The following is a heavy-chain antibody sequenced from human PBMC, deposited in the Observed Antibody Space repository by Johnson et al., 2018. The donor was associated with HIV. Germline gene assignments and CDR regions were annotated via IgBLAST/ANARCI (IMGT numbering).Heavy chain of an antibody. CDR3: ARPTVYSSSWYNAFDI. J-gene: IGHJ3*02. CDR1: GFTFRTYA. Sequence: QMLLVEYGGGVVQPGRSLRLSCAASGFTFRTYAIHWVRQVPGKGLEWVAVVLHDGNNKYYADSVKGRFTISRDNSKNTLYLQMNSLRAEDTAVYYCARPTVYSSSWYNAFDIWGQGTMVTVSS. CDR2: VLHDGNNK. V-gene: IGHV3-30*04. D-gene: IGHD6-13*01.